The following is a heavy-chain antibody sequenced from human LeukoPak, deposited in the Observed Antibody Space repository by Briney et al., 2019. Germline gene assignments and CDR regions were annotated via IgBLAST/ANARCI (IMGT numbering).Heavy chain of an antibody. Sequence: SETLSLTCTVSGGSISSYYWSWIRQPPGKGVEWIGHIYYSGSTNYNPSLKSRVTISVDTSKNQFSLKLSSVTAADTAVYYCARYAITNTKTRKSALFDYWGQGTLVTVSS. CDR3: ARYAITNTKTRKSALFDY. CDR1: GGSISSYY. CDR2: IYYSGST. J-gene: IGHJ4*02. V-gene: IGHV4-59*01. D-gene: IGHD3-10*01.